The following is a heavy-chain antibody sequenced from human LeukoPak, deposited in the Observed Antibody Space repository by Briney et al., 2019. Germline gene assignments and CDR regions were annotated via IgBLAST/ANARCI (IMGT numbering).Heavy chain of an antibody. D-gene: IGHD6-13*01. Sequence: GGSLRLSCAASGFTFSSYAMSWVRQAPGKGLEWVSAISGSGGSTYYADSVKGRFTTSRDNSKNTLYLQMNSLRAEDTAVYYCAKTYRATRYSSSWFHFYFDYWGQGTLVTVSS. CDR2: ISGSGGST. V-gene: IGHV3-23*01. J-gene: IGHJ4*02. CDR3: AKTYRATRYSSSWFHFYFDY. CDR1: GFTFSSYA.